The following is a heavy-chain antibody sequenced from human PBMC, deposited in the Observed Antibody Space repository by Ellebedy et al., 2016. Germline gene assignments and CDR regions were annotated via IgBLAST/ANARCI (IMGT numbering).Heavy chain of an antibody. V-gene: IGHV3-74*01. Sequence: HTGGSLRLSCAASGFTFSKYWMHWVRQAPGKGLVWVSHITTDGSITTYADSVKGRFTISRDNAKNTLYLQMNSLTAEDTAVYYCARDGDDQVDLDTWGQGTLVTVSS. CDR1: GFTFSKYW. J-gene: IGHJ5*02. D-gene: IGHD5-12*01. CDR2: ITTDGSIT. CDR3: ARDGDDQVDLDT.